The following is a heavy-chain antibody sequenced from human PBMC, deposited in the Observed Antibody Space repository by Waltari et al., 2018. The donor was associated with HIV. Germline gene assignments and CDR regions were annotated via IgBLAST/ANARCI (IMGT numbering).Heavy chain of an antibody. CDR3: ARVQMTSVTNDAFDI. D-gene: IGHD4-17*01. J-gene: IGHJ3*02. V-gene: IGHV3-66*02. CDR1: GFTVGGTY. Sequence: EVPLVESGGGWVQPGGSLRRSCVVSGFTVGGTYRLLVRQAPGKGREWVSVLYSGGTTYYADSVKGRFTISRDNPKNTLYFQMSSLRAEDTAVYYCARVQMTSVTNDAFDIWGQGTMVTVSS. CDR2: LYSGGTT.